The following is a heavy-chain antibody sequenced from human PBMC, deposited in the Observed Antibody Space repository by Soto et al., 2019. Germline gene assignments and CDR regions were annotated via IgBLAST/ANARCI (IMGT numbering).Heavy chain of an antibody. CDR1: GYTFTSYG. Sequence: ASVKVSCKASGYTFTSYGISWVRQAPGQGLEWMGWISAYNANTNYAQKFQGRVTMTIDTSTTTAYMDLRSLTSDDTAVYYCARVIPGAEAWFGPWGQGTLVTV. CDR2: ISAYNANT. V-gene: IGHV1-18*01. CDR3: ARVIPGAEAWFGP. D-gene: IGHD2-2*01. J-gene: IGHJ5*02.